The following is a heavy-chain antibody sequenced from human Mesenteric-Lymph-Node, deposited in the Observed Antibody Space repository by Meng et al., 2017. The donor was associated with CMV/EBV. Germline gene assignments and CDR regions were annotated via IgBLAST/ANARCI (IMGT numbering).Heavy chain of an antibody. V-gene: IGHV3-30*02. Sequence: GGSLRLSCAASGFTFINYGMHWVRQAPGKGLEWVAFIHYDGSDKYYADSVKGRFTISRDNSKNTLYLQMNSLRAEDTALFYCAKDSLIGNWLWGQGTLVTVSS. J-gene: IGHJ4*02. D-gene: IGHD3-9*01. CDR3: AKDSLIGNWL. CDR2: IHYDGSDK. CDR1: GFTFINYG.